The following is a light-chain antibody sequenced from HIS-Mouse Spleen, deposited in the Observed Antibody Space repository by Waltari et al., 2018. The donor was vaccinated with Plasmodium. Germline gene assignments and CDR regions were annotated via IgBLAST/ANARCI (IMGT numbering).Light chain of an antibody. CDR1: HGISSY. Sequence: DLQLTQSPSFLSASVGYTVPIPCRSSHGISSYLAWYQQKPGTAPKLLIYAASTLQSGVPSRLIGSGSGKEFTLTISSLQHEDFATYYCQQLNRYPSITFGQGTRLEIK. CDR3: QQLNRYPSIT. CDR2: AAS. V-gene: IGKV1-9*01. J-gene: IGKJ5*01.